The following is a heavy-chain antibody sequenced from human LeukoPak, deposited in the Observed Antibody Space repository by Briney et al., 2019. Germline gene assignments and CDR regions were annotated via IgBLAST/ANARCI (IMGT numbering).Heavy chain of an antibody. CDR2: ISSSSSYI. CDR3: ARDQAHGYYDSSGFDY. J-gene: IGHJ4*02. V-gene: IGHV3-21*04. D-gene: IGHD3-22*01. CDR1: GFTFSSYS. Sequence: GSLRLSCAASGFTFSSYSMNWVRQAPGKGLEWVSSISSSSSYIYYADSVKGRSTISRDNAKNSLYLQMNSLRAEDTAVYYCARDQAHGYYDSSGFDYWGQGTLVTVSS.